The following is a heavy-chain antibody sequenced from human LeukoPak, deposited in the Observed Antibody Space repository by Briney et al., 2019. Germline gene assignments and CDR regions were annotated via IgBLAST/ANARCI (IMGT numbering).Heavy chain of an antibody. V-gene: IGHV4-59*01. J-gene: IGHJ4*02. Sequence: SETLSLTCTVSGVSISSYYWSWIRQPPGKGLEWIGYIYYSGSTNYNPSLKSRGTISVDTSKNQFSLKLSSGTAADTAVYYCARGDYEILTGYAFYYCGQGTLVTASS. CDR1: GVSISSYY. CDR3: ARGDYEILTGYAFYY. D-gene: IGHD3-9*01. CDR2: IYYSGST.